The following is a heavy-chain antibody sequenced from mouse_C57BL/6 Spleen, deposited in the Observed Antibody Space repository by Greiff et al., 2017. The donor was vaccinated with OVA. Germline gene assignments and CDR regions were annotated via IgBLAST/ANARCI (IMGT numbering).Heavy chain of an antibody. V-gene: IGHV1-82*01. CDR1: GYVFSSSW. CDR2: IYPGDGDT. Sequence: QVQLQQSGPELVKPGASVKISCKASGYVFSSSWMNWVKQRPGKGLEWIGRIYPGDGDTNYNGKFKGKATLTADKSSSTAYMQLSSLTSEDSAVYFCARTNGSCFAYWGQGTLVTVSA. D-gene: IGHD1-1*01. J-gene: IGHJ3*01. CDR3: ARTNGSCFAY.